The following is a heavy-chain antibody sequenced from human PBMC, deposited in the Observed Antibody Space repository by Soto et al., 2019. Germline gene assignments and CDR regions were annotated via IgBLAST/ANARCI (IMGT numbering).Heavy chain of an antibody. CDR2: TYFRSKWYN. CDR1: GDSVSRNTPS. CDR3: AKGDNLGPKTGYAFDP. J-gene: IGHJ5*02. D-gene: IGHD5-12*01. V-gene: IGHV6-1*01. Sequence: SQTLSLTCAISGDSVSRNTPSWNWIRQSPSRGLEWLGRTYFRSKWYNDYAVSVKSRMIINPDTSNNQFSLQLNSVTPEDTAVYFCAKGDNLGPKTGYAFDPWGQGIMVTVSS.